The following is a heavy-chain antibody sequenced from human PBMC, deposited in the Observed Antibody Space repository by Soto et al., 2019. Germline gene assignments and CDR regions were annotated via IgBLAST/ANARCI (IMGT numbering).Heavy chain of an antibody. CDR2: ISGSGGST. CDR1: GFTFSSYA. J-gene: IGHJ4*02. D-gene: IGHD3-10*01. CDR3: AKDRELLWFGELSSPFDY. V-gene: IGHV3-23*01. Sequence: GGSLRLSCAASGFTFSSYAMSWVRQAPGKGLEWVSAISGSGGSTYYADSVKGRFTISRDNSKNTLYLQMNSLRAEDTAVYYCAKDRELLWFGELSSPFDYWGQGTLVTVSS.